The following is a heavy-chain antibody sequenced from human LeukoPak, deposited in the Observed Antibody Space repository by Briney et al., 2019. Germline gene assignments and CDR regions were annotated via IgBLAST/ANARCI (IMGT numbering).Heavy chain of an antibody. D-gene: IGHD6-13*01. CDR2: FDPEDGET. V-gene: IGHV1-24*01. CDR1: GYTLTELS. Sequence: ASVKVSCKVSGYTLTELSMHWVRQAPGKGLEWMGGFDPEDGETIYAQKFQGRVTMTEDTSTDTAYMELSSLRSEDTAAYYCATDRIAAAGGYYYYYMDVWGKGTTVTVSS. J-gene: IGHJ6*03. CDR3: ATDRIAAAGGYYYYYMDV.